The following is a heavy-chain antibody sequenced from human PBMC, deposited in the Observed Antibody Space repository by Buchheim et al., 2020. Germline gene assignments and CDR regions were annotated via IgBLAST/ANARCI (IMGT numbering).Heavy chain of an antibody. D-gene: IGHD5-24*01. CDR2: ISYDGSNK. Sequence: QVQLVESGGGVVQPGRSLRLSCAASGFTFSSYAMHWVRQAPGKGLEWVAVISYDGSNKYYADSVKGRFTISIDNSKNTLYLQMNSLRAEDTAVYYCARVEMAIPAGYYYGMDVWGQGTT. CDR1: GFTFSSYA. CDR3: ARVEMAIPAGYYYGMDV. V-gene: IGHV3-30*04. J-gene: IGHJ6*02.